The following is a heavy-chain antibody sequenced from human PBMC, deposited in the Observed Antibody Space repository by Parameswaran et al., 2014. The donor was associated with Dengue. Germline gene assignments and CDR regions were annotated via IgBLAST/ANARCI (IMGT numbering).Heavy chain of an antibody. CDR2: INPNSGGT. Sequence: WVRQAPGQGLEWMGWINPNSGGTNYAQKFQGRVTMTRDTSISTAYMELSRLRSDDTAVYYCARGVGTTDFDYWGQGTLVTVSS. D-gene: IGHD1-26*01. V-gene: IGHV1-2*02. CDR3: ARGVGTTDFDY. J-gene: IGHJ4*02.